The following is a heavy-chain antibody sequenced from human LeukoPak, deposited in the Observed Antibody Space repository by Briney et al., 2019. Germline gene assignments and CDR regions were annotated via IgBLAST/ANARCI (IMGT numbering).Heavy chain of an antibody. CDR1: GFTVNNNY. CDR2: IYSGGST. V-gene: IGHV3-53*01. J-gene: IGHJ4*02. D-gene: IGHD1-26*01. CDR3: ARDFSEYSGSYYSDY. Sequence: PGGSLRLSCAASGFTVNNNYMSWVRQAPGKGLEWVSVIYSGGSTYYADSVKGRFTISRDNSKNTLYLQMNSLRAEDTAVYYCARDFSEYSGSYYSDYWGQGTLVTVSS.